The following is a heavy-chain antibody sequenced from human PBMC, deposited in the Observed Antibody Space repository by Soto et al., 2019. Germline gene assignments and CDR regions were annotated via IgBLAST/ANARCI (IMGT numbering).Heavy chain of an antibody. J-gene: IGHJ4*02. V-gene: IGHV4-30-2*01. CDR2: IYHSGST. D-gene: IGHD3-10*01. Sequence: PSETLSLTCAVSGGSISSGGYSWSWIRQPPGKGLEWIGYIYHSGSTYYNPSLKSRVTISVDTSKNQFSLKLNSMTAADTAVYYCARHNYGSGSTYFDDWGQGTLVTVSS. CDR3: ARHNYGSGSTYFDD. CDR1: GGSISSGGYS.